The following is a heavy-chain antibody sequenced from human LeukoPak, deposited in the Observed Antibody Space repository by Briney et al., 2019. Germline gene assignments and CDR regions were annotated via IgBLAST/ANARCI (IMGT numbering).Heavy chain of an antibody. CDR3: VRDPQIDWNRPSPLS. J-gene: IGHJ5*02. CDR2: IWFDGSTQ. CDR1: GFAFSTHG. V-gene: IGHV3-33*01. D-gene: IGHD1-1*01. Sequence: QSGGSLRLSCAPSGFAFSTHGMHWVRQAPGKGLEWVSVIWFDGSTQYYTDSVKGRFTISRDNSKNTLFLQMHSLRAEDTAVYYCVRDPQIDWNRPSPLSWGQGTLVTVSS.